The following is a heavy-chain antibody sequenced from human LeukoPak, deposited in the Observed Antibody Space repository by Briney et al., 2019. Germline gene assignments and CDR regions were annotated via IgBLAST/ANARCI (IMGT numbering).Heavy chain of an antibody. V-gene: IGHV1-18*01. CDR2: ISAYDDSI. Sequence: ASVKVSCKASGYPFGTYAISWVRQAPGQGLEWMGRISAYDDSIDYAQRFQGRLTMTTDTSTSTTYIELRSLTSDDTAVYYCAKDRSNGEWELLEALDYWGQGTLVTVSS. CDR3: AKDRSNGEWELLEALDY. CDR1: GYPFGTYA. D-gene: IGHD1-26*01. J-gene: IGHJ4*02.